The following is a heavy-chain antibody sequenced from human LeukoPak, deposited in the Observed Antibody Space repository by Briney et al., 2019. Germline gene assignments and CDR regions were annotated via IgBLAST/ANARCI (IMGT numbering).Heavy chain of an antibody. CDR3: ARGFASGWYSRYDP. Sequence: PSETLSLTCTVSGDPVSRGSYYWSWIRQPPGKELKWIGYVYHTGSTNYNPSLKSRVTISVDTFKNEFSLKMTSVTAADTAVYYCARGFASGWYSRYDPWGQGTLVTVSS. CDR1: GDPVSRGSYY. CDR2: VYHTGST. V-gene: IGHV4-61*01. J-gene: IGHJ5*02. D-gene: IGHD6-19*01.